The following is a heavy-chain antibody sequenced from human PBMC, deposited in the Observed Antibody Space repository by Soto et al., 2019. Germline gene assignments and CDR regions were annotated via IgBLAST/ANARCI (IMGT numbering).Heavy chain of an antibody. CDR1: GFAFHSNA. V-gene: IGHV3-30*03. D-gene: IGHD5-18*01. Sequence: QVQLVESGGGVVQPGRSLRLSCAASGFAFHSNAMHWVRQAPGKGLEWVAVISYDGSNKYYADSVKGRFTISRDNSKNTLFLQMNSLRAEDTAVYEWGEGGGYSYYNWLDPWGQGTLVTVSS. CDR3: GEGGGYSYYNWLDP. CDR2: ISYDGSNK. J-gene: IGHJ5*02.